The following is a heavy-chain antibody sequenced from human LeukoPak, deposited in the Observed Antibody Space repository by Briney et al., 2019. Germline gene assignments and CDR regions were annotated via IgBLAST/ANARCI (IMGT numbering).Heavy chain of an antibody. CDR3: AHRRKAYYDSSGFLGAFDI. CDR1: GFSLSTSGVG. Sequence: SGPTLVKPTQTLTLTCTFSGFSLSTSGVGVGWIRQPPGKALEWLSLIYWNDDKLYSPSLKSRLTITKDTSKNQVVLTMTNMDPVDTATYYCAHRRKAYYDSSGFLGAFDIWGQGTMVTVSS. V-gene: IGHV2-5*01. D-gene: IGHD3-22*01. J-gene: IGHJ3*02. CDR2: IYWNDDK.